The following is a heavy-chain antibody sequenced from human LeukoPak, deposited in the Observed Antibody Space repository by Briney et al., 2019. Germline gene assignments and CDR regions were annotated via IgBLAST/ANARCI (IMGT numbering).Heavy chain of an antibody. CDR1: GYTFINYG. CDR2: ISSYNDNT. D-gene: IGHD1-26*01. J-gene: IGHJ4*02. CDR3: ARGSGSGFDY. V-gene: IGHV1-18*01. Sequence: ASVKVSCKASGYTFINYGISWVRQAPGQGLEWMGWISSYNDNTNYAQNLQGRVTMTTHTSTSTAYMELRSLGSDDTALYYCARGSGSGFDYWGQGTLVTVSS.